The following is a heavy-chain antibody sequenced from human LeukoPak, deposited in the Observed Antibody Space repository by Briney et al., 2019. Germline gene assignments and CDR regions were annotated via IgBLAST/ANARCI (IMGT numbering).Heavy chain of an antibody. CDR2: IKQDGSEK. J-gene: IGHJ5*02. Sequence: GGSLRLSCAASGFTFSSYWMSWVRQAPGKGLEXXXNIKQDGSEKYYVDSVKGRFTISRDNAKNSLYLQMNSLRAEDTAVYYCARDLLDLWSGYFWFDPWGQGTPVTVSS. CDR3: ARDLLDLWSGYFWFDP. CDR1: GFTFSSYW. V-gene: IGHV3-7*01. D-gene: IGHD3-3*01.